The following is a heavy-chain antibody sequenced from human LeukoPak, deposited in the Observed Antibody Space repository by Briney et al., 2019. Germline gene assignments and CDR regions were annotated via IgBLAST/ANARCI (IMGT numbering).Heavy chain of an antibody. J-gene: IGHJ4*02. Sequence: SVKVSCKASGGTFSSYAISWVRQAPGQGLEWMGGIIPIFGTANYAQKFQGRVTITADKSTSTAYMELSSLRSEDTAVYYCARVLDYCSGGSCYSESYYFDYWGQGTLVTVSS. V-gene: IGHV1-69*06. CDR3: ARVLDYCSGGSCYSESYYFDY. D-gene: IGHD2-15*01. CDR2: IIPIFGTA. CDR1: GGTFSSYA.